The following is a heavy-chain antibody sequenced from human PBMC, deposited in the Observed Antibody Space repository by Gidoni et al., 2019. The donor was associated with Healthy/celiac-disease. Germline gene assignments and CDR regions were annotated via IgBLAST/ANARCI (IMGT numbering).Heavy chain of an antibody. D-gene: IGHD3-3*01. CDR1: GFPFSSYG. Sequence: QVQLVESGGGVVQPGGSLRLSCAVSGFPFSSYGMHWVRQAPGKGLEWVAFIRYDGSNKYYADSVKGRFTISRDNSKNTLYLQMNSLRAEDTAVYYCAKDITIFGVVPAAFDYWGQGTLVTVSS. CDR3: AKDITIFGVVPAAFDY. J-gene: IGHJ4*02. V-gene: IGHV3-30*02. CDR2: IRYDGSNK.